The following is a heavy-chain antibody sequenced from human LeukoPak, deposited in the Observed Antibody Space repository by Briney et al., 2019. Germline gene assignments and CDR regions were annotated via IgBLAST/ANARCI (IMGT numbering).Heavy chain of an antibody. Sequence: GGSLRLSCAASGFTFSSYAMSWVRQAPGKGLEWVSAISGSGGSTYYADSVKGRFTISRDNAKNSLYLQMNSLRAEDTALYYCARGDRRDGYNWYYFDYWGQGTLVTVSS. CDR2: ISGSGGST. CDR1: GFTFSSYA. J-gene: IGHJ4*02. V-gene: IGHV3-23*01. CDR3: ARGDRRDGYNWYYFDY. D-gene: IGHD5-24*01.